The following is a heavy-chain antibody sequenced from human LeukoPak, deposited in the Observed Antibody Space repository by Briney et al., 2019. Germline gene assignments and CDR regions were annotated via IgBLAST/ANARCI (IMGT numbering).Heavy chain of an antibody. D-gene: IGHD6-13*01. CDR1: GFTFSSYG. CDR3: ARDFSSSWYFGYFDY. Sequence: QTGRSLRLSCAASGFTFSSYGMHWVRQAPGKGLEWVAVIWYDGSNKYYADSVKGRFTISRDNSKNTLYLQMNSLRAEDTAVYYCARDFSSSWYFGYFDYWGQGTLVTVSS. J-gene: IGHJ4*02. CDR2: IWYDGSNK. V-gene: IGHV3-33*01.